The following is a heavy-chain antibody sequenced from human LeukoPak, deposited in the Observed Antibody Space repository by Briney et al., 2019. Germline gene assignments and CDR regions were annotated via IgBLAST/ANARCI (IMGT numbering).Heavy chain of an antibody. V-gene: IGHV3-33*06. J-gene: IGHJ4*02. CDR2: IWYDGSNK. CDR3: AKIGQGALC. CDR1: GFTFSSYG. Sequence: PGRSLRLSCAASGFTFSSYGMHWVRQAPGKGLEWVAVIWYDGSNKYYADSVKGRFTISRDNSKNTLYLQMNSLRAEDTAVYYCAKIGQGALCWGQGTLVTVSS. D-gene: IGHD4/OR15-4a*01.